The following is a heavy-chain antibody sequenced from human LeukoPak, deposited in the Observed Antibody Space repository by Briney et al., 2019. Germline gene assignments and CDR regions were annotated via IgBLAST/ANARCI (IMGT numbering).Heavy chain of an antibody. CDR3: ASTYIEQQLGRYFDL. CDR2: ISSSGNLI. J-gene: IGHJ2*01. D-gene: IGHD6-13*01. Sequence: GGSLRLSCEASGLTFSSYDMNWVRQAPGKGLEWVSYISSSGNLIHYADSVKGRFTFSRDNARNSLYLQMNSLRAEDTAVYYCASTYIEQQLGRYFDLWGRGTLVTVSS. V-gene: IGHV3-48*03. CDR1: GLTFSSYD.